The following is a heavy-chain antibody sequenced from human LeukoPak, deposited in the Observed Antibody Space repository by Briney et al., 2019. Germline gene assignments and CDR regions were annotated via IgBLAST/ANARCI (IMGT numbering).Heavy chain of an antibody. J-gene: IGHJ4*02. D-gene: IGHD2-15*01. CDR1: GFTFSSYG. CDR3: ARDNLLGFCSGGSCSRVFDY. V-gene: IGHV3-33*01. CDR2: IWYDGSNK. Sequence: GGSLRLSCEASGFTFSSYGIHCVRQAPGKGLEWVAVIWYDGSNKYYSDSVKGRFTISRDNSKNTLHLQMNSLRAEDTAVYYCARDNLLGFCSGGSCSRVFDYWGQGTLVTVSS.